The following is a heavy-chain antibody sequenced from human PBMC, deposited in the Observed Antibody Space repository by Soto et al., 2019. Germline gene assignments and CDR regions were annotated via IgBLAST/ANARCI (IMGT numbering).Heavy chain of an antibody. V-gene: IGHV4-34*01. J-gene: IGHJ6*02. CDR3: ARASHYYGMDV. CDR2: INHSGST. CDR1: GGSFSGYY. Sequence: QVQLQQWGAGLLKPSETLSLTCAVYGGSFSGYYWSWIRQPPGKGLEWIGEINHSGSTNYNPSIKSRVTISVDTSKNQFSLKLSSVTAADTAVYYCARASHYYGMDVWGQGTTVTVSS.